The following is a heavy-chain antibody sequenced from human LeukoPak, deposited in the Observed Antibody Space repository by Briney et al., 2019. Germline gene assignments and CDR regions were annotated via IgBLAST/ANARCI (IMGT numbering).Heavy chain of an antibody. CDR2: INPSGGST. CDR1: GYTFSSYG. CDR3: ARVGTYDSSAYYAH. J-gene: IGHJ4*02. D-gene: IGHD3-22*01. V-gene: IGHV1-46*01. Sequence: ASVKVSCKASGYTFSSYGISWVRQAPGQGLEWMGIINPSGGSTRYAQQFQGRVTLTRDTSTSTVYMELTTLRSEDTAVYYCARVGTYDSSAYYAHWGQGTLVTVSS.